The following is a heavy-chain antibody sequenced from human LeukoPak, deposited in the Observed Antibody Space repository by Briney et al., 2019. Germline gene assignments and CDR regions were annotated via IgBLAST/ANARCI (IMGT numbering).Heavy chain of an antibody. J-gene: IGHJ4*02. CDR3: ARGLGTIRSSSSWYGAYFDY. Sequence: SETLSLTCAVYGGSFRGYYWSWIRQPPGKGLEWIGEINHSGSTNYNPSLKSRVTISVDTSKNQFSLKLSSVTAADTAVYYCARGLGTIRSSSSWYGAYFDYWGQGTLVTVSS. CDR2: INHSGST. D-gene: IGHD6-13*01. CDR1: GGSFRGYY. V-gene: IGHV4-34*01.